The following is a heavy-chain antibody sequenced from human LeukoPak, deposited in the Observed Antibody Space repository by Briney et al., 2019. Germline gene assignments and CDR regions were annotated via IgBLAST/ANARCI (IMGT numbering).Heavy chain of an antibody. CDR3: ARDPESSGFYYYYYYGMDV. CDR1: GGTFSSHA. D-gene: IGHD6-19*01. V-gene: IGHV1-18*01. CDR2: ISAYNGNT. J-gene: IGHJ6*02. Sequence: ASVKVSCKASGGTFSSHAISWVRQAPGQGLEWMGWISAYNGNTNYAQKLQGRVTMTTDTSTSTAYMELRSLRSDDTAVYYCARDPESSGFYYYYYYGMDVWGQGATVTVSS.